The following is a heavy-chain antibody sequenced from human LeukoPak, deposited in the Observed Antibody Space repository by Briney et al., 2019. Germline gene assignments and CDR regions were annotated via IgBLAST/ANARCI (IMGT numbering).Heavy chain of an antibody. J-gene: IGHJ5*02. CDR2: MSGSAGCT. V-gene: IGHV3-23*01. Sequence: GGSLRLSCAASGFTFNIYAMSWVRLAPGKGLQWVASMSGSAGCTFYADSVKGRFTISRDNSKNTLYLQMNSLRAEDTAIYYCARDRPNYHESNGHYYNRDGDHWGQGTLVTVSS. CDR3: ARDRPNYHESNGHYYNRDGDH. D-gene: IGHD3-22*01. CDR1: GFTFNIYA.